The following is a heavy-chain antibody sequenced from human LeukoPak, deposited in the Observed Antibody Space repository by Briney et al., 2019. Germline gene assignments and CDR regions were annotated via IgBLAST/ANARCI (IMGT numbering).Heavy chain of an antibody. CDR2: INTNTGNP. Sequence: APVKVSCKASGYTFTDYYMHWVRQAPGQGLEWMGWINTNTGNPTYAQGFTGRFVFSLDTSVSTAYLQISSLKAEDTAVYYCARDGSVVVPAAIGMNYYYYYMDVWGKGTTVTVSS. CDR3: ARDGSVVVPAAIGMNYYYYYMDV. J-gene: IGHJ6*03. CDR1: GYTFTDYY. V-gene: IGHV7-4-1*02. D-gene: IGHD2-2*01.